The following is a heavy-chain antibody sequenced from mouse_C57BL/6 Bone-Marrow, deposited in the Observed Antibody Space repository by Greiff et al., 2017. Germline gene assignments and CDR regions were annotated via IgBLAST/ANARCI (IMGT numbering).Heavy chain of an antibody. Sequence: QAQLQQPGAELVKPGASVKLSCKASGYTFTNYWMHWVKQRPGQGLEWIGMMHPNGGSPDYNEKFKSEAPLSVDKSSRTAYMELSSLTSEDSAVYYCARSYDYDDYTMDYWGQGTSVTVSS. V-gene: IGHV1-64*01. J-gene: IGHJ4*01. CDR3: ARSYDYDDYTMDY. D-gene: IGHD2-4*01. CDR1: GYTFTNYW. CDR2: MHPNGGSP.